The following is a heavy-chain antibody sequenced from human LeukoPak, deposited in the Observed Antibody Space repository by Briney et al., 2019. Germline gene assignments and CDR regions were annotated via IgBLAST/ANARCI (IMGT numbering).Heavy chain of an antibody. Sequence: PGGSLRLSCAASGFTVRNNYMSWVRQAPGKGLEWVSLIYSGGSTYYADSVKGRFTISRDNSKNTLYLQMNSLRAEDTAVYYCAKDRSYDYVWGSYRGGYFDYWGQGTLVTVSS. CDR3: AKDRSYDYVWGSYRGGYFDY. CDR1: GFTVRNNY. V-gene: IGHV3-66*01. J-gene: IGHJ4*02. CDR2: IYSGGST. D-gene: IGHD3-16*02.